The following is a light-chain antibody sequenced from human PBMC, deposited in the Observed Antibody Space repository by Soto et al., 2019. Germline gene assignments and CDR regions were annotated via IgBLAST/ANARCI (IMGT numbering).Light chain of an antibody. CDR1: SSVVGGYNY. CDR3: CSFTTSSPYV. CDR2: DVT. J-gene: IGLJ1*01. V-gene: IGLV2-14*01. Sequence: QSVLTQPASVSGSPGQSITISCTGTSSVVGGYNYVSWYQQYPGKAPKVMIYDVTNRPSGVSNRFSGSRSGNTASLTISGLQAEYEADYYCCSFTTSSPYVFVTGTKVTVL.